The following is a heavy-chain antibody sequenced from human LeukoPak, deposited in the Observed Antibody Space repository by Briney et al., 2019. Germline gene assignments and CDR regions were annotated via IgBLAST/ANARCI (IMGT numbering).Heavy chain of an antibody. CDR1: GFTFSSYG. D-gene: IGHD1-26*01. CDR2: ISYDGSNK. V-gene: IGHV3-30*18. Sequence: GGSLRLSCAASGFTFSSYGMHWVRQAPGKGLEWVAVISYDGSNKYYADSVKGRFTISRDNSKNTLYLQMNSLRAEDTAVYYCAKPRPGSYYLIDYWGQGTLVTVSS. CDR3: AKPRPGSYYLIDY. J-gene: IGHJ4*02.